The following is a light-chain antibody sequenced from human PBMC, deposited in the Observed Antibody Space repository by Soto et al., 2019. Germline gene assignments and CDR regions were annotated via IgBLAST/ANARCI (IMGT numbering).Light chain of an antibody. V-gene: IGKV3-11*01. CDR1: QSISDY. CDR3: QQRRDWWT. Sequence: EIVLTQSPATLSLSPGQRATLSCRASQSISDYLVWYQQKPGQAPRLLIYDASNRAKGIPARFSGNGSGTDFTLTISSLEPEDFTVYYCQQRRDWWTFGQGTKVDI. J-gene: IGKJ1*01. CDR2: DAS.